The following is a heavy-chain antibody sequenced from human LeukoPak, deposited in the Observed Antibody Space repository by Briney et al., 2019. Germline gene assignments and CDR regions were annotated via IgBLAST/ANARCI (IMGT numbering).Heavy chain of an antibody. CDR2: IYYSGST. CDR3: AREKWQTVDY. Sequence: SETLSLTCTVSGGSISSSSYYWGWIRQPPGKGLEWIGYIYYSGSTNYNPSLKSRVTISVDTSKNQFSLKLSSVTAADTAVYYCAREKWQTVDYWGQGTLVTVSS. V-gene: IGHV4-61*01. D-gene: IGHD5-12*01. CDR1: GGSISSSSYY. J-gene: IGHJ4*02.